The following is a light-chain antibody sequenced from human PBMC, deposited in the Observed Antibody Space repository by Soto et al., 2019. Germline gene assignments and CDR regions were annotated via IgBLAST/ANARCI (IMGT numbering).Light chain of an antibody. V-gene: IGLV2-14*01. Sequence: HSALTQPASVSGSPGQSITISCTAAATDVDDFYLVSWYQHHPGKAPKLIIYEVSHRPSGVSHRFSASTSANTASLTISGLQADDEADYYCGSYTNTTYVFGTGTKVT. CDR3: GSYTNTTYV. J-gene: IGLJ1*01. CDR2: EVS. CDR1: ATDVDDFYL.